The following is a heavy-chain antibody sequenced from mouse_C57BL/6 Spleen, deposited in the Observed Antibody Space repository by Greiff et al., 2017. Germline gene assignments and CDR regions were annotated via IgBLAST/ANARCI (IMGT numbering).Heavy chain of an antibody. V-gene: IGHV1-64*01. J-gene: IGHJ3*01. CDR1: GYTFTSYW. CDR2: IHPNSGST. D-gene: IGHD2-4*01. Sequence: VQLQQPGAELVKPGASVKLSCKASGYTFTSYWMHWVKQRPGQGLEWIGMIHPNSGSTNYNEKFKSKATLTVDKSSSTAYMQLSSLTSEDSAVYYCARRGDYDAFAYGGQGTLVTVSA. CDR3: ARRGDYDAFAY.